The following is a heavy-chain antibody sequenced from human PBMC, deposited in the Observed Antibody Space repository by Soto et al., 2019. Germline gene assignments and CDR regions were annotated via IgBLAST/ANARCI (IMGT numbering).Heavy chain of an antibody. CDR2: IYYSGST. J-gene: IGHJ4*02. D-gene: IGHD3-3*01. V-gene: IGHV4-39*01. CDR1: CGTIVDISYY. Sequence: SQPLCLSCTVSCGTIVDISYYWGCIRQPPGKGLEWIGSIYYSGSTYYNPSLKSRVTISVDTSKNQFSLKLSSVTAADTAVYYCARLSQYYDFWSGPVDYWGQGTLVTVSS. CDR3: ARLSQYYDFWSGPVDY.